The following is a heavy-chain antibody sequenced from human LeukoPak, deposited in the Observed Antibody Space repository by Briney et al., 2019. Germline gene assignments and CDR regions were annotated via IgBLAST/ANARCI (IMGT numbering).Heavy chain of an antibody. CDR2: IYYSGST. J-gene: IGHJ6*03. Sequence: SETLSLTCTVSGASISNNDYHWGWIRQPPGKGLEWIGSIYYSGSTYYNPSLKSRVTISVDTSKNQFSLKLSSVTAADTAVYYCARHKDIVVVPAAIGHMDVWGKGTTVTVSS. D-gene: IGHD2-2*02. V-gene: IGHV4-39*01. CDR3: ARHKDIVVVPAAIGHMDV. CDR1: GASISNNDYH.